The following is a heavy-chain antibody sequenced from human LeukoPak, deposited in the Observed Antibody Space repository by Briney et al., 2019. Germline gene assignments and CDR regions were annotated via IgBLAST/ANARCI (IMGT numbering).Heavy chain of an antibody. CDR1: GASISGSSYY. J-gene: IGHJ4*02. CDR2: IYYSGIT. Sequence: SETLSLTCTVSGASISGSSYYWGWIRQPPGEGLEYIGGIYYSGITYYSPSLKSRVTISLDTSKNQFSLKLTSVTAADTAVYYCARDHYYDSSVAYWGQGTLVTVSS. D-gene: IGHD3-22*01. CDR3: ARDHYYDSSVAY. V-gene: IGHV4-39*07.